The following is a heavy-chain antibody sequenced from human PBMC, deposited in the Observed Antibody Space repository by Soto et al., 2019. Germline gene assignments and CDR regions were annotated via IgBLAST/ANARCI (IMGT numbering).Heavy chain of an antibody. CDR3: ARVEAGHYYYGMDV. CDR2: INAGNGNT. CDR1: GYTFTSYA. Sequence: SVKVSCTASGYTFTSYAMHWVRQAPGQRLEWMGWINAGNGNTKYSQKFQGRVTITRDTSASTAYMELSSLRSEDTAVYYCARVEAGHYYYGMDVWGQGTTVTVSS. V-gene: IGHV1-3*01. J-gene: IGHJ6*02. D-gene: IGHD6-19*01.